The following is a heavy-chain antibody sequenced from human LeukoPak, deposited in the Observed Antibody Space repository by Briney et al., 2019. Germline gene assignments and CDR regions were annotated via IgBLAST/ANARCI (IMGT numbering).Heavy chain of an antibody. D-gene: IGHD3-10*01. CDR2: IDDSGRI. V-gene: IGHV4-39*01. J-gene: IGHJ4*02. CDR3: ARLDGSLAHVSGSYPDF. CDR1: GDSFTNTDFF. Sequence: PSETLSLTCTVSGDSFTNTDFFWGWIRHPPGRGLEWIANIDDSGRIYSNQSLRSRVTMSRDTSKNQFSLTVTSVTAADTAVYCARLDGSLAHVSGSYPDFWGQGILVTVSS.